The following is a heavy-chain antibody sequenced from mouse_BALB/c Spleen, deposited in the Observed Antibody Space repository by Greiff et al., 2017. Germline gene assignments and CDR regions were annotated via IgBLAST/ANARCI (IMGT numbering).Heavy chain of an antibody. V-gene: IGHV5-6*01. CDR2: ISSGGSYT. CDR1: GFTFSSYG. D-gene: IGHD4-1*01. Sequence: EVMLVESGGDLVKPGGSLKLSCAASGFTFSSYGMSWVRQTPDKRLEWVATISSGGSYTYYPDSVKGRFTISRDNAKNTLYLQMSSLKSEDTAMYYCARHPGLGRTYLDYWGQGTTLTVSS. CDR3: ARHPGLGRTYLDY. J-gene: IGHJ2*01.